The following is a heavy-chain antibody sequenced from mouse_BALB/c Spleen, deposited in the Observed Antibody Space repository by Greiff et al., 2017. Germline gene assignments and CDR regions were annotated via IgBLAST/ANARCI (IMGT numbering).Heavy chain of an antibody. Sequence: EVMLVESGGGLVKPGGSLKLSCEASGFTFSDYYMYWVRQTPEKRLEWVATISDGGSYTYYPDSVKGRFTISRDNAKNNLYLQMSSLKSEDTAMYYCARAPSLQRAMDYWGQGTSVTVSS. CDR3: ARAPSLQRAMDY. J-gene: IGHJ4*01. V-gene: IGHV5-4*02. D-gene: IGHD1-2*01. CDR2: ISDGGSYT. CDR1: GFTFSDYY.